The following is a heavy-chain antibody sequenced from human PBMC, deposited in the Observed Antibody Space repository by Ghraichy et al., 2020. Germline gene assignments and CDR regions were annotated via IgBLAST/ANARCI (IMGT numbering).Heavy chain of an antibody. CDR1: GFSLSTSGVG. D-gene: IGHD4-17*01. Sequence: TLSLTLTCTFSGFSLSTSGVGVGWIRQPPGKALEWLALIYWNDDKRYSPSLKSRLTITNDTSKNQVVLTMTNMDPVDTATYYCAHRLGSYGLDYWGQGTLVTVSS. V-gene: IGHV2-5*01. CDR3: AHRLGSYGLDY. CDR2: IYWNDDK. J-gene: IGHJ4*02.